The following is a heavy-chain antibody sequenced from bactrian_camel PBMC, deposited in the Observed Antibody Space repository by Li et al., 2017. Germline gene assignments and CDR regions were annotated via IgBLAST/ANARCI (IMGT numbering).Heavy chain of an antibody. J-gene: IGHJ4*01. CDR2: INYAGDKT. Sequence: VQLVESGGGLVQAGGSMRLSCAASGFSLNTAFMRWVRQAPGKGLEWVATINYAGDKTYYADSVNGRFIISRDDSKNTVFLQLNSLKTEDTAKYYCTPGVYWGQGTQVTVS. D-gene: IGHD2*01. V-gene: IGHV3S40*01. CDR3: TPGVY. CDR1: GFSLNTAF.